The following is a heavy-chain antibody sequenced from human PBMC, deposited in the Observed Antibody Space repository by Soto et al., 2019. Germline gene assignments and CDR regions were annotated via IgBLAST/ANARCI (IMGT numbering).Heavy chain of an antibody. CDR3: ARDTLYYYDSSGYYRY. CDR2: ISSSSSYI. D-gene: IGHD3-22*01. V-gene: IGHV3-21*01. J-gene: IGHJ4*02. Sequence: PGGSLRLSCGASGFTFSSYSMNWVRQAPGKGLEWVSSISSSSSYIYYADSVKGRFTISRDNAKNSLYLQMNSLRAEDTAVYYCARDTLYYYDSSGYYRYWGQGTLVTVSS. CDR1: GFTFSSYS.